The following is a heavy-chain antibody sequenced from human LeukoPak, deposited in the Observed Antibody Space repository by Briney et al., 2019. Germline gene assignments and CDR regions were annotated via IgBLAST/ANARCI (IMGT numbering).Heavy chain of an antibody. V-gene: IGHV4-34*01. CDR2: INHSGST. CDR3: ARGRGSSSWLKGRWRVEYLDV. J-gene: IGHJ6*03. CDR1: GGSFSGYY. Sequence: PSETLSLTCAVYGGSFSGYYWSWIRQPPGKGLEWIGEINHSGSTNYNPSLKSRVTISVDTSKNQFSLKLSSVTAADTAVYYCARGRGSSSWLKGRWRVEYLDVWGKGTTVTVSS. D-gene: IGHD6-13*01.